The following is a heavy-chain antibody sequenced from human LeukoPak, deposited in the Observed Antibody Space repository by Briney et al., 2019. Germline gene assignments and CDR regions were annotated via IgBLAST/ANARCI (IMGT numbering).Heavy chain of an antibody. CDR3: ARGYGSGSYYVY. V-gene: IGHV4-34*01. J-gene: IGHJ4*02. CDR1: SGSFSGYY. Sequence: PSETLSLTCVVYSGSFSGYYWSLIRQPPGKGLEWIGEIDRSGSTTYNPSLKSRVNVLLDTSKNQFPLRLSSVTAADTAVYYCARGYGSGSYYVYWGQGTLVAVSS. D-gene: IGHD3-10*01. CDR2: IDRSGST.